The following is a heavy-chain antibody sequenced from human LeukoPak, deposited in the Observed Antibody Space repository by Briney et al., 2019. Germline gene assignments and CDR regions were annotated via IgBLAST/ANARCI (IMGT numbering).Heavy chain of an antibody. J-gene: IGHJ4*02. Sequence: PSETLSLTCAVYGGSFSGYYWSWIRQPPGKGPEWIGEVNHSGSTNYNPSLKSRVTISVDTSKNQFSLKLSSVTAADTAVYYCARGARGFDYWGQGTLATVSS. CDR3: ARGARGFDY. CDR1: GGSFSGYY. V-gene: IGHV4-34*01. CDR2: VNHSGST.